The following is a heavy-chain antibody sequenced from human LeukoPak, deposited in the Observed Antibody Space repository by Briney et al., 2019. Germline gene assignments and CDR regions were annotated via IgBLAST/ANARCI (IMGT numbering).Heavy chain of an antibody. CDR1: EFTFSSYE. CDR2: ISSSSSTI. Sequence: PGGSLRLSCAASEFTFSSYEMNWVRQAPGKGLEWVSYISSSSSTIYYADSVKGRFTISRDNAKNSLYLQMNSLRAEDTAVYYCARASTFYSYGSDYWGQGTLVTVSS. CDR3: ARASTFYSYGSDY. D-gene: IGHD5-18*01. V-gene: IGHV3-48*01. J-gene: IGHJ4*02.